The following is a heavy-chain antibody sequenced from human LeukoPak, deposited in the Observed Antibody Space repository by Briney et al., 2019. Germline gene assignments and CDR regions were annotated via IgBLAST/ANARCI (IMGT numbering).Heavy chain of an antibody. CDR1: GFTFSSYG. J-gene: IGHJ3*02. Sequence: GGSLRLSCAASGFTFSSYGMHWVRQAPGKGLKWVAFIRYDGNNKYYADSVKGRFTISRDNSKNTLFLQMNSLRDEDTAVYYCVNAYSYGLNDAFDIWGQGTMVTVSS. CDR2: IRYDGNNK. V-gene: IGHV3-30*02. CDR3: VNAYSYGLNDAFDI. D-gene: IGHD5-18*01.